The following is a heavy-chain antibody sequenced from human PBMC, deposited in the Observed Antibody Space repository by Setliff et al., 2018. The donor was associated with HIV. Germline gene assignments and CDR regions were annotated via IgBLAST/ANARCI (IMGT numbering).Heavy chain of an antibody. CDR3: ANSPYYYDSSGYSYFDY. D-gene: IGHD3-22*01. V-gene: IGHV4-39*07. CDR1: GGSISSSSYY. CDR2: IYYSGST. J-gene: IGHJ4*02. Sequence: SETLSLTCAVSGGSISSSSYYWGWIRQPPGKGLEWIGNIYYSGSTHYNPSLKSRVTISVDTSKNQFSLKLSSVTAADTAVYYCANSPYYYDSSGYSYFDYWGQGTLVTVSS.